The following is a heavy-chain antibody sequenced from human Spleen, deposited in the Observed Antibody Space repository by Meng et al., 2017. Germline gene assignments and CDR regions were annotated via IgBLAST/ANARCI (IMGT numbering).Heavy chain of an antibody. Sequence: ASVKVSCKASGYTFTRCTIHWVRQAPGQRLEWMAWINTGSGDTKYSQKFQGRVTITSDASASTVYMELSSLRSEDTALYYCARSVGGGWSHFDFWGQGALVTVSS. V-gene: IGHV1-3*04. J-gene: IGHJ4*02. CDR1: GYTFTRCT. CDR2: INTGSGDT. D-gene: IGHD6-19*01. CDR3: ARSVGGGWSHFDF.